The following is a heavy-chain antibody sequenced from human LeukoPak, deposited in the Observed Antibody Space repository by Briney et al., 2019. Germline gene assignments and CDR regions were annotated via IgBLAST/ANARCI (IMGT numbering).Heavy chain of an antibody. CDR1: GFTFSSYS. J-gene: IGHJ4*02. D-gene: IGHD6-6*01. CDR2: ISNVGSDK. V-gene: IGHV3-30*01. Sequence: GGSLRLSCAASGFTFSSYSMHWVRQAAGNLLELVAVISNVGSDKYYADSVKGRFTISRDNSKSTLYLQMNSLRAEDTAVYYCARYYEYSNSPDWGQGTLVTVAS. CDR3: ARYYEYSNSPD.